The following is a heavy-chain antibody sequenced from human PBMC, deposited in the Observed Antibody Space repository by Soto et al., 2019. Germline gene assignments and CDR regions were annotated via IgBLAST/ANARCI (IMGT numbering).Heavy chain of an antibody. CDR1: GGTFSSYA. D-gene: IGHD6-19*01. CDR3: ARGQFHHVSNYYYALDV. Sequence: QVQLVQSGAEVKKPGSSVKVSCKASGGTFSSYAISWVRQAPGQGLEWMAGFIPMFNRPHSARKFQGRVTSTADESTSTAYKDLSSLRSEDTAVYYCARGQFHHVSNYYYALDVWGQGTTLTVSS. J-gene: IGHJ6*02. V-gene: IGHV1-69*01. CDR2: FIPMFNRP.